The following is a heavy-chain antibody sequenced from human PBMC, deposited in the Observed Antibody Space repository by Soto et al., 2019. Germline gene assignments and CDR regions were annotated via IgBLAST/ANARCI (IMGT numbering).Heavy chain of an antibody. Sequence: EVQLGESGGGLVQPGGSLRLSCAAAGFTFSSYWMHWVRQAPGKGLVWVSRINGDGSSTGYADSVKGRFTISRDNAKNTLYLQMNSLRAEDTAVYYCSNWFDSWGQGTLVTVSS. CDR2: INGDGSST. V-gene: IGHV3-74*01. CDR3: SNWFDS. CDR1: GFTFSSYW. J-gene: IGHJ5*01.